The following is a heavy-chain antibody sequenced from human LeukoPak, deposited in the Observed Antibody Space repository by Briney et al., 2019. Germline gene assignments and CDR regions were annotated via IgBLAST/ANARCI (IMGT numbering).Heavy chain of an antibody. CDR3: ARDRLDMITFGGVDY. J-gene: IGHJ4*02. Sequence: ASVKVSCKASGYTFTSYGISWVRQAPGQGLEWMGWISAYNGNTNYAQKLQGRVTMTTDTSTSTAYMELRSLRSDDTAVYYCARDRLDMITFGGVDYWGQGILVTVSS. CDR2: ISAYNGNT. CDR1: GYTFTSYG. V-gene: IGHV1-18*01. D-gene: IGHD3-16*01.